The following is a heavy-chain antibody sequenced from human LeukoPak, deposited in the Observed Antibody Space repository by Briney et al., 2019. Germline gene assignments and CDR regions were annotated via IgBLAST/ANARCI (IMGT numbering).Heavy chain of an antibody. CDR1: GYTLTELS. CDR2: FDPEDGET. V-gene: IGHV1-24*01. CDR3: ATLGSSGWHDY. J-gene: IGHJ4*02. D-gene: IGHD6-19*01. Sequence: ASVKVSCTVSGYTLTELSMHWVRQAPGKGLEWMGGFDPEDGETIYAQKFQGRVTITEDTSTDTAYMELSSLRSEDTAVYYCATLGSSGWHDYWGQGTLVTVSS.